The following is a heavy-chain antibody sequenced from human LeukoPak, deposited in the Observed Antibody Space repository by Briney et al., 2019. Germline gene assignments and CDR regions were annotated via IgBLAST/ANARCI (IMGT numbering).Heavy chain of an antibody. J-gene: IGHJ6*03. CDR1: RFTLSSYW. CDR3: ARLIVDTAMVYYYYYYYMDV. D-gene: IGHD5-18*01. V-gene: IGHV3-7*01. Sequence: PGGSLRLSCAPSRFTLSSYWTRWVRQAPGKGQERVANIKQDGREKYYVDSVKGRFTISRDNAKNSLYLQMHSLRAEDTAVYYCARLIVDTAMVYYYYYYYMDVWGKGTTVTVSS. CDR2: IKQDGREK.